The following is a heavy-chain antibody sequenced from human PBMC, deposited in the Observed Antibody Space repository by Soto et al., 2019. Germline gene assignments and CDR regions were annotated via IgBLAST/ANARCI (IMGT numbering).Heavy chain of an antibody. Sequence: QVQLQESGPGLVKPSQTLSLTCTVSGGSISSGGYYWSWIRQHPGKGLEWIGYIYYSGSTYYNPSFKSRVTISVDTSKNQFSLKLSSVTAADTAVYYCARTVTKGYYFDYWGQGTLVTVSS. CDR1: GGSISSGGYY. D-gene: IGHD4-17*01. V-gene: IGHV4-31*03. CDR2: IYYSGST. J-gene: IGHJ4*02. CDR3: ARTVTKGYYFDY.